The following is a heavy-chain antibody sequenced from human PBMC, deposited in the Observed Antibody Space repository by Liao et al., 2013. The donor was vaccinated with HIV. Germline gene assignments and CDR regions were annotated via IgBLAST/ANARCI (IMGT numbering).Heavy chain of an antibody. J-gene: IGHJ4*02. CDR3: AREGSGWFNY. CDR2: IYTSGST. Sequence: QVQLQQWGAGLLKPSETLSLTCAVYGGSFSGYYWSWIRHPAGKGLEWIGRIYTSGSTNYNPSLKNRVTMSVDTSKNQFSLNLNSVTAADAALYYCAREGSGWFNYWGQGTLVTVSS. V-gene: IGHV4-59*10. CDR1: GGSFSGYY. D-gene: IGHD6-19*01.